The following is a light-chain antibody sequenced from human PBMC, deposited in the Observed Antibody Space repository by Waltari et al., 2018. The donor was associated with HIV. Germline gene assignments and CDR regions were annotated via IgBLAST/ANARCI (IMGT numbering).Light chain of an antibody. CDR3: QQYLNTPYT. V-gene: IGKV3-15*01. CDR1: QSVSSN. J-gene: IGKJ2*01. CDR2: GAS. Sequence: EIVMTQSPATLSVSPGERATLSCRASQSVSSNLAWYQQKPGQAPRLLIYGASTRATGIPARFSGSGSGTEFTLTISSLQSEDFAVYYCQQYLNTPYTFGQGTNLEIK.